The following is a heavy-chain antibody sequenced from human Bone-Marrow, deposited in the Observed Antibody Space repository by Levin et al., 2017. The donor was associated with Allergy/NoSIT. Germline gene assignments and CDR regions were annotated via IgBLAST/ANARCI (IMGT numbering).Heavy chain of an antibody. J-gene: IGHJ3*02. Sequence: GGSLRLSCAASGSTFSSNWMSWVRQAPGKGLEWVANIKQDGSEKHYVDSVEGRFTISRDNAKNSLYLQMNSLRAEDTAVYYCARDSGYCFRGGCYGDAFDIWGQGTMVTVSS. CDR1: GSTFSSNW. D-gene: IGHD2-2*01. CDR2: IKQDGSEK. CDR3: ARDSGYCFRGGCYGDAFDI. V-gene: IGHV3-7*01.